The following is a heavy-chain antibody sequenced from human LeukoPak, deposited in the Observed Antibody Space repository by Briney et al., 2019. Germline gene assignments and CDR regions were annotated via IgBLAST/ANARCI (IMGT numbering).Heavy chain of an antibody. CDR2: INHSGST. D-gene: IGHD3-10*01. J-gene: IGHJ3*02. CDR3: ARRVTMVRGVPAGAVMPGAFDI. Sequence: SETLSLTCAVYGGSFSGYYWSWIRQPPGKGLEWIGEINHSGSTNYNPSLKSRVTISVDTSKNQFSLKLSSVTAADTAVYYCARRVTMVRGVPAGAVMPGAFDIWGQGTMVTVSS. CDR1: GGSFSGYY. V-gene: IGHV4-34*01.